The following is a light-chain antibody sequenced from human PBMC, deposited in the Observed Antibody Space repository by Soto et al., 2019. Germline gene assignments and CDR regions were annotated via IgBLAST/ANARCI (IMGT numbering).Light chain of an antibody. CDR2: AAS. Sequence: IQVTQSPSSLSASVGDRVTITCRASQGITSYLAWYQQKPGKAPKLLIYAASALQTGVSSRFSGSGYGTDFALTISNLQPEDCATYFCQQLYSYPLTFGGGTTVE. CDR1: QGITSY. J-gene: IGKJ4*01. V-gene: IGKV1-9*01. CDR3: QQLYSYPLT.